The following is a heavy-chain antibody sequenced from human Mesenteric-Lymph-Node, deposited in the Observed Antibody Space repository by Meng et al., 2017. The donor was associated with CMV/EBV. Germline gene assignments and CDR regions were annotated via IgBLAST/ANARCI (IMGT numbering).Heavy chain of an antibody. CDR2: IFYTGIS. CDR1: SDSIDNYH. Sequence: SETLSLTCSVSSDSIDNYHLSWIRQPPGQGLEWIGYIFYTGISYHNPSLTSRLTISVDASTNRFSLNLTSVTAADAAVYYCAGVKPGPYFDSWGQGLLVTVSS. D-gene: IGHD2-8*02. V-gene: IGHV4-59*01. CDR3: AGVKPGPYFDS. J-gene: IGHJ4*02.